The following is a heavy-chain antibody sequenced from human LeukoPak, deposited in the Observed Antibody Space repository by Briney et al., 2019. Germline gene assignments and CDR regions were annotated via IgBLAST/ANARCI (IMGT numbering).Heavy chain of an antibody. CDR2: IYGSGVSI. Sequence: GGSLRLSCVASGFTFKSYVMNWVRQAPGKGLEWLATIYGSGVSISYADSVKGRFTISRDNSNNTLYLQMNRLRAEDTAMYYCAKDLGWELPAEAYWGQGILVTVSS. D-gene: IGHD1-26*01. CDR1: GFTFKSYV. CDR3: AKDLGWELPAEAY. V-gene: IGHV3-23*01. J-gene: IGHJ4*02.